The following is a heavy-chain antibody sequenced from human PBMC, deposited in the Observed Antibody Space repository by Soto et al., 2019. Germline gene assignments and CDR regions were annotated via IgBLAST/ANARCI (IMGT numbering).Heavy chain of an antibody. V-gene: IGHV1-69*01. D-gene: IGHD1-26*01. J-gene: IGHJ4*02. CDR3: ARDGGRRFGGVDY. Sequence: QVQLVQSGAEVKKPGSSGKVSCKASGGTFSRDSLNWVRQAPGQGREWMGEMIPSVGTAHYAQKFKVSVTITADESKSTAYMELSSLRSEDSGVDYCARDGGRRFGGVDYCCQGTVPTVSS. CDR2: MIPSVGTA. CDR1: GGTFSRDS.